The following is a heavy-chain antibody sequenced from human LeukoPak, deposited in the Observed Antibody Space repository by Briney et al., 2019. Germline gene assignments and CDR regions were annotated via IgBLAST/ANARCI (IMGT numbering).Heavy chain of an antibody. D-gene: IGHD3-10*01. Sequence: ASVNVSCKASGYTFTGYYMHWVRQAPGQGLEWMGWINPNSGGTNYAQKFQGRVTMTRDTSISTAYMELRSLRSDDTAVYYCARAGLLLWFGNYGMDVWGQGTTVTVS. CDR2: INPNSGGT. CDR1: GYTFTGYY. CDR3: ARAGLLLWFGNYGMDV. V-gene: IGHV1-2*02. J-gene: IGHJ6*02.